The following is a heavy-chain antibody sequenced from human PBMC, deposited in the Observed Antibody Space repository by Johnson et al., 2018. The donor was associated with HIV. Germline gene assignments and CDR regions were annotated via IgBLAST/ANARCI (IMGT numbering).Heavy chain of an antibody. Sequence: QMLLVESGGGLVKPGGSLRLSCVASGFTFSDYYMSWIRQAPGKGLEWVSYISSSGSTIYYADSVNGRFTISRDNAKNSLYLQMNSLRAEDTAVYYCARSEGTAPSPPAGAFDIWGRGTMVTVSS. CDR2: ISSSGSTI. J-gene: IGHJ3*02. CDR3: ARSEGTAPSPPAGAFDI. CDR1: GFTFSDYY. D-gene: IGHD1-1*01. V-gene: IGHV3-11*04.